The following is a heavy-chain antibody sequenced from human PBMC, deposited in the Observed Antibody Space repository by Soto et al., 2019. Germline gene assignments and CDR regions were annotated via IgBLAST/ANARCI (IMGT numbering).Heavy chain of an antibody. D-gene: IGHD3-10*01. CDR1: GGIFRSYA. J-gene: IGHJ6*02. CDR2: VVPIFGVT. Sequence: SVKVSCKVSGGIFRSYAISWVRQAPGQGLEWMGGVVPIFGVTNYAQKFQGRITFTADESTSTAYMELNTLRSDDTAVYYCARPNEGGYSANHHYYYALDVWGQGTTVTVSS. CDR3: ARPNEGGYSANHHYYYALDV. V-gene: IGHV1-69*13.